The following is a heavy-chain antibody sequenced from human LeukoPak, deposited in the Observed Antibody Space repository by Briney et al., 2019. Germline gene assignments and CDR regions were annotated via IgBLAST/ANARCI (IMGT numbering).Heavy chain of an antibody. V-gene: IGHV1-2*02. CDR1: GYTFTVYN. J-gene: IGHJ4*02. D-gene: IGHD4-17*01. CDR3: ARDDGAYFSFDS. Sequence: ASVKVSCKASGYTFTVYNLHWVRQAPGQGLEWMGWIHPNSGGTNFAQKFQGRVSMTRDTSVSTAYMELSRLKSDDTAVFYCARDDGAYFSFDSWGQGTLVTVSS. CDR2: IHPNSGGT.